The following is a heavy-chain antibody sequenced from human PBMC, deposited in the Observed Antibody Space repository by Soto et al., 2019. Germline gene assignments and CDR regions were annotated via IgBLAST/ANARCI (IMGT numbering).Heavy chain of an antibody. J-gene: IGHJ5*02. V-gene: IGHV4-30-4*01. Sequence: PSETLSLTCTVSGGSISSGDYYWSWIRQPPGKGLEWIGYIYYSGSTYYNPSLKSRVTISVDTSKNQFSLKLSSVTAADTAVYYCARIEFALAGWFDPWGQGTLVTVSS. CDR3: ARIEFALAGWFDP. CDR1: GGSISSGDYY. CDR2: IYYSGST. D-gene: IGHD3-10*01.